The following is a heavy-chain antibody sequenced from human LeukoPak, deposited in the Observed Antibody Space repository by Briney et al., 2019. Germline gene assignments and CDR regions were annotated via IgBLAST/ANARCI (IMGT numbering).Heavy chain of an antibody. D-gene: IGHD1-26*01. V-gene: IGHV4-38-2*01. CDR2: IYHSGST. J-gene: IGHJ4*02. CDR1: GGSISSGYY. Sequence: SQTLSLTCAVSGGSISSGYYWGWIRQPPGKGLEWIGSIYHSGSTYYNPSLKSRVTISMDTSKNQFSLKLSSVTAADTAVYYCARSGSYPQFDYWGQGTLVTVSS. CDR3: ARSGSYPQFDY.